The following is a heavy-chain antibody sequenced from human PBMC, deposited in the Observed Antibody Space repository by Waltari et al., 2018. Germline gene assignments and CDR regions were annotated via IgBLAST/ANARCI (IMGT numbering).Heavy chain of an antibody. CDR2: MSYNGAT. V-gene: IGHV4-39*01. Sequence: QLQLQESGPGLVKPSGTLSLTCSVSGGSITSTRHYWGWIRHPPGQGLEWIGTMSYNGATYSSTSLKSRVTISRDTSKNQLSLKLGSVTAADTAVYYCATYLGASLGTAAFDVWGQGTMVTVSS. D-gene: IGHD1-1*01. CDR3: ATYLGASLGTAAFDV. CDR1: GGSITSTRHY. J-gene: IGHJ3*01.